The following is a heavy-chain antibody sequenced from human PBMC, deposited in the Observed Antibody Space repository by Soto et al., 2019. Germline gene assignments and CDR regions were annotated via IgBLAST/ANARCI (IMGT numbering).Heavy chain of an antibody. CDR2: VHNDGSSA. J-gene: IGHJ4*02. CDR1: GFTFRSYW. D-gene: IGHD2-15*01. V-gene: IGHV3-74*01. CDR3: ALGRYCSGGTCSFDH. Sequence: GGSLRLSCADSGFTFRSYWMRWVRQAPGKGLEWISRVHNDGSSAAYADSVKGRFTVSRDTGKNALYLQMNSLGAEDTAVYYCALGRYCSGGTCSFDHWGQGTLVTVSS.